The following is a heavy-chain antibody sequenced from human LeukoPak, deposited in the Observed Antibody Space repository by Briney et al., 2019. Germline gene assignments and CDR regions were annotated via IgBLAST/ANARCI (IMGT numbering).Heavy chain of an antibody. Sequence: SETLSLTCTVSGGSISSYYWTWIRQPPGKGLEWIGYIYYSGSTKYNPSLKSRVTISLDTSKNQFSLKLSSVTAADTAVYYCARAGDTVTSEDYYYYGLDVWGRGTTVTVSS. CDR2: IYYSGST. V-gene: IGHV4-59*01. CDR1: GGSISSYY. CDR3: ARAGDTVTSEDYYYYGLDV. D-gene: IGHD4-17*01. J-gene: IGHJ6*02.